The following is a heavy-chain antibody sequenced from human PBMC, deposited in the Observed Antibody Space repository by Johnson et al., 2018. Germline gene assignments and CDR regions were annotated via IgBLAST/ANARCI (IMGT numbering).Heavy chain of an antibody. CDR1: GFTFSIYA. CDR3: AKDPGYCSSTSCDVAFDI. V-gene: IGHV3-30*04. Sequence: VQLVQSGGGVVQPGRSLRLSCAASGFTFSIYAMHWVRQAPGKGLEWVAVISYDGSNEYYADSVKGRFTISRDNSKNTLYLQMNSLRAEDTGVYYCAKDPGYCSSTSCDVAFDIGGQGTMVTVSS. J-gene: IGHJ3*02. CDR2: ISYDGSNE. D-gene: IGHD2-2*01.